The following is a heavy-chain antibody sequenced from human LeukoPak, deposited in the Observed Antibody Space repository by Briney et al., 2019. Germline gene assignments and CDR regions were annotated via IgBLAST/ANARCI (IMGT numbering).Heavy chain of an antibody. CDR2: INPNSGGT. Sequence: GASVKVSCKASGYTFTGYYMHWVRQAPGQGLEWMGWINPNSGGTNYAQKFQGRVTMTRDTSISTAYMELSRLRSDDTAVYYCARDPSLDDNWSDPWGQGTLVTVSS. J-gene: IGHJ5*02. V-gene: IGHV1-2*02. CDR1: GYTFTGYY. CDR3: ARDPSLDDNWSDP.